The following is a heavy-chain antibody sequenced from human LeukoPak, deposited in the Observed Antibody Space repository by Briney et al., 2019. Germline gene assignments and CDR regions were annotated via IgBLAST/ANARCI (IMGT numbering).Heavy chain of an antibody. CDR1: GLTFSSYG. V-gene: IGHV3-33*06. D-gene: IGHD3-3*01. CDR3: AKHLAPYYDFWSGYVWFDP. J-gene: IGHJ5*02. Sequence: PPGRSLRLSCAASGLTFSSYGMHWVRQAPSKGLELVAVIWYDGSNKYYADSVKGRFTISRDNSKNTLYLQMNSLRAEDTAVYYCAKHLAPYYDFWSGYVWFDPWGQGTLVTVSS. CDR2: IWYDGSNK.